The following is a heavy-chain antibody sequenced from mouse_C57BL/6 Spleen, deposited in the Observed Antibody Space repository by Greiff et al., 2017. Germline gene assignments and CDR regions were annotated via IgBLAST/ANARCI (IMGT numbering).Heavy chain of an antibody. CDR2: IYPGDGDT. V-gene: IGHV1-82*01. Sequence: QVQLQQSGPELVKPGASVKISCKASGYAFSSSWMNWVKQRPGKGLEWIGRIYPGDGDTNYNGKFKGKATLTADKSSSTAYMQLSSLTSEDSAVYFCARSAGTGLDYWGQGTTLTVSS. J-gene: IGHJ2*01. CDR3: ARSAGTGLDY. CDR1: GYAFSSSW. D-gene: IGHD4-1*01.